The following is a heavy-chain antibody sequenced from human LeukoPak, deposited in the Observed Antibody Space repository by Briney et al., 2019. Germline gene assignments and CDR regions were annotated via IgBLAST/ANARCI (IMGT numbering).Heavy chain of an antibody. V-gene: IGHV3-30*18. CDR3: AKEGPNYDILTGYYPYQ. CDR1: GFTLSSYG. J-gene: IGHJ4*02. D-gene: IGHD3-9*01. CDR2: ISYDGSNK. Sequence: GGSLRLSCAASGFTLSSYGMHWVRQAPGKGLEWVAVISYDGSNKYYADSLKGRFTISRDNSKNTLYLQMNSLRAEDTAVYYCAKEGPNYDILTGYYPYQWGQGTLVTVSS.